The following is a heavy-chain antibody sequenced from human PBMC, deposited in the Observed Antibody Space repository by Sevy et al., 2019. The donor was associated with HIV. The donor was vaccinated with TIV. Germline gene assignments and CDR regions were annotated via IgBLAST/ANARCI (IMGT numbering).Heavy chain of an antibody. J-gene: IGHJ6*02. CDR3: ARGRRLGYSSGGSCYSDSNYYYGMDV. CDR2: IIPIFGTA. V-gene: IGHV1-69*13. CDR1: GGTFSSYA. Sequence: ASVKVSCKASGGTFSSYAISWVRQAPGQGLEWMGGIIPIFGTANYAQKFQGRVTITADESTSTAYMELSSLRSEDTAVYYCARGRRLGYSSGGSCYSDSNYYYGMDVWGQGTTVTVSS. D-gene: IGHD2-15*01.